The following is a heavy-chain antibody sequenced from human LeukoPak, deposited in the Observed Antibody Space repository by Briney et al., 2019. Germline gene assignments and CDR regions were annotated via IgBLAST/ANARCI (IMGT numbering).Heavy chain of an antibody. V-gene: IGHV3-30*02. CDR3: ARDRSSSFDY. CDR2: IQNDGGNE. CDR1: GFTFSIHG. Sequence: SGGSLRLSCAASGFTFSIHGMHWVRQATGKGLEWLTLIQNDGGNEYYADSVKGRFTIPRDNSKNTLFLQLNSLRAEDTAVYYCARDRSSSFDYWGPGTLVAVSS. J-gene: IGHJ4*02.